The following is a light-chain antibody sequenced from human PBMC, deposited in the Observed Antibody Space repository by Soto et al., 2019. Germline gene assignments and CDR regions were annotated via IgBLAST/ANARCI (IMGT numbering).Light chain of an antibody. CDR1: RRDVGGYNY. CDR3: SSYTISNTLPFV. CDR2: EVT. J-gene: IGLJ1*01. Sequence: QSVLTQPASVSGFPGQSITISCTGTRRDVGGYNYVSWYQQYPGKSPKLLIYEVTHRPSGVSNRFSGSKSGNTASLTISGLQAEEEADYYCSSYTISNTLPFVFGTGTKVTVL. V-gene: IGLV2-14*01.